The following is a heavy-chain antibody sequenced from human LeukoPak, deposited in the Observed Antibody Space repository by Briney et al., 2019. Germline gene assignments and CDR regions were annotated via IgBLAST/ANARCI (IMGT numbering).Heavy chain of an antibody. CDR2: ISYDGSNE. CDR3: ASEKLTTADYMDV. CDR1: GFTFSSYV. J-gene: IGHJ6*03. D-gene: IGHD1-1*01. Sequence: GGSLRLSCAASGFTFSSYVMHWVRQAPGKGLGWVAIISYDGSNEYYADSVKGRFTISRDNSKNTLYLQMNSLRFEDTAVYYCASEKLTTADYMDVWGKGTTVTISS. V-gene: IGHV3-30*04.